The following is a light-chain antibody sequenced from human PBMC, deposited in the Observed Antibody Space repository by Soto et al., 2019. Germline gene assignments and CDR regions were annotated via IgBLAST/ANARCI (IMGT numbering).Light chain of an antibody. V-gene: IGLV1-40*01. Sequence: QAVVTQPPSVSGAPGQRVTISCTGSSSNIGAGYDVHWYQQLPGTAPKLLISGNSNRPSGVPDRFSGSKSGTSASLAITGLQAEDEADYYCQSYDSSLSGWVFGGGTKRPS. CDR1: SSNIGAGYD. J-gene: IGLJ3*02. CDR3: QSYDSSLSGWV. CDR2: GNS.